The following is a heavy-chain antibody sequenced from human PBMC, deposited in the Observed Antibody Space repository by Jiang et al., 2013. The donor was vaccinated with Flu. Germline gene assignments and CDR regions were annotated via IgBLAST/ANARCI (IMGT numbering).Heavy chain of an antibody. J-gene: IGHJ4*02. V-gene: IGHV3-11*01. D-gene: IGHD6-19*01. Sequence: VQLVESGGGLVKPGGSLRLSCAASGFSFGDYYMTWIRQAPGKGLEWVSTIHFSGNTIYYADSVKGRFTISRDNAEKSLFLQMNSLRAEDTAVYYCARLYSSGWRLDSWGQGTLVTVSS. CDR1: GFSFGDYY. CDR3: ARLYSSGWRLDS. CDR2: IHFSGNTI.